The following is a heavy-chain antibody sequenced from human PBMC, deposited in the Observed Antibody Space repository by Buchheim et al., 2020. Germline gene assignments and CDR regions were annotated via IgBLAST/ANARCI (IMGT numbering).Heavy chain of an antibody. CDR1: GFTFGDYA. D-gene: IGHD3-22*01. Sequence: EVQLVASGGGLVQPGRSLRLSCTGFGFTFGDYAVTWVRQAPGKGLEWVGFIRTKGYTEETKYAASVKGRFTIARDDSKGIAYLQMNGLKTEDTALYYCMVYYDTSGYYGIDYWGQGAL. CDR2: IRTKGYTEET. J-gene: IGHJ4*02. CDR3: MVYYDTSGYYGIDY. V-gene: IGHV3-49*04.